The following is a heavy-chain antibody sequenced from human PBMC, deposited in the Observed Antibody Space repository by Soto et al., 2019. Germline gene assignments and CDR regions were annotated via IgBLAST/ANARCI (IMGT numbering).Heavy chain of an antibody. CDR1: GYTFTSYA. D-gene: IGHD2-2*01. J-gene: IGHJ5*02. CDR3: ARNQIRPAYCSSTSRYDNWFDP. V-gene: IGHV1-3*01. Sequence: ASVKVSCKASGYTFTSYAMHWVRQAPGQRLEWMGWINAGNGNTKYSQKFQGRVTITRDTSASTAYMELSSLRSEDTAVYYCARNQIRPAYCSSTSRYDNWFDPWGQGTLVTVS. CDR2: INAGNGNT.